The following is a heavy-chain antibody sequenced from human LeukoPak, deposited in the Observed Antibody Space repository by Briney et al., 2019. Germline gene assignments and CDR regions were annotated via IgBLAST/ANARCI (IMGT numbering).Heavy chain of an antibody. Sequence: SQTLSLTCAISGDSVSSISAAWTWIRQSPSRGLEWLGRIYYRSKWYNDYAPSVKSRITINPDTSKNQFSLQLNSVTPEDTAVYYCARGSSVAGPRAFDYWGQGTLVTVSS. CDR3: ARGSSVAGPRAFDY. J-gene: IGHJ4*02. CDR2: IYYRSKWYN. V-gene: IGHV6-1*01. CDR1: GDSVSSISAA. D-gene: IGHD6-19*01.